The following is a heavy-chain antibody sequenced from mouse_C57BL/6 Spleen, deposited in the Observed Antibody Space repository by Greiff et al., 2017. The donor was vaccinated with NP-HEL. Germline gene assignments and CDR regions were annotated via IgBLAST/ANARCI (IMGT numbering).Heavy chain of an antibody. Sequence: EVKVVESGGGLVKPGGSLKLSCAASGFTFSSYAMSWVRQTPEKRLEWVATISDGGSYTYYPDNVKGRFTISRDNAKNNLYLQMSHLKSEDTAMYYCARDRSYSNYEGFAYWGQGTLVTVSA. CDR3: ARDRSYSNYEGFAY. CDR2: ISDGGSYT. J-gene: IGHJ3*01. D-gene: IGHD2-5*01. CDR1: GFTFSSYA. V-gene: IGHV5-4*01.